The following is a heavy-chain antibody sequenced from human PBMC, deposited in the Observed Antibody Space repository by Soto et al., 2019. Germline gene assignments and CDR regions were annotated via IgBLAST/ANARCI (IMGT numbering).Heavy chain of an antibody. Sequence: QVQLQESGPGLVKPSETLSLTCTVSGGSISSYYWSWIRQPPGKGLEWIGYIYYSGSTNYNPSLKSRVTISVDTSKNQFSLKLSSVTAADTAVYYCARVGIAAVGRYYFDYWGQGTLVTVSS. D-gene: IGHD6-13*01. CDR2: IYYSGST. CDR3: ARVGIAAVGRYYFDY. J-gene: IGHJ4*02. V-gene: IGHV4-59*01. CDR1: GGSISSYY.